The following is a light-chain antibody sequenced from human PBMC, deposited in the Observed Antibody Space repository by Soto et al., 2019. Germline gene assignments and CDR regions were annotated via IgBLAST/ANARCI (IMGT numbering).Light chain of an antibody. V-gene: IGLV2-14*03. J-gene: IGLJ1*01. Sequence: QSALTQPASVSGSPGQAITVSCSGTSSDIDAHNFVSWYQQHPGKAPKLIIYEVINRPSGVSNRFSGSKSGNTASLTISGLQSEDEADYYCNSYTTSNTFVFGSGTKVTVL. CDR1: SSDIDAHNF. CDR2: EVI. CDR3: NSYTTSNTFV.